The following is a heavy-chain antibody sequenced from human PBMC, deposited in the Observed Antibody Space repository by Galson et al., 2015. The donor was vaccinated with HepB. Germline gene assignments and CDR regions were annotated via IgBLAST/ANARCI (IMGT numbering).Heavy chain of an antibody. D-gene: IGHD6-19*01. Sequence: SVKVPCKASGYTFTAYGITWVRQAPGQGLEWMGWINAYNGKKNYVQKLQGRVTMTTDTPTRTAYMELRSLRSDDTAVYYRARGVAVSESYFFDYWGQGTLVTVSS. CDR3: ARGVAVSESYFFDY. J-gene: IGHJ4*02. V-gene: IGHV1-18*01. CDR2: INAYNGKK. CDR1: GYTFTAYG.